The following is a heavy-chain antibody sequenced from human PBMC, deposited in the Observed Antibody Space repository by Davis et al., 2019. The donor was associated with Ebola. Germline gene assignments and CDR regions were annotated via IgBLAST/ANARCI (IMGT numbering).Heavy chain of an antibody. Sequence: SETLSLTCAVSGASVSSGAYYWSWIRQPPGKGLEWIGSLYYSGFTNYSPSLKSRVTTSIDTSKNQFSLKLSSVTAADTAVYYCARDRYYYGSGSLGALDPWGQGTLVTVSS. D-gene: IGHD3-10*01. J-gene: IGHJ5*02. V-gene: IGHV4-61*08. CDR1: GASVSSGAYY. CDR3: ARDRYYYGSGSLGALDP. CDR2: LYYSGFT.